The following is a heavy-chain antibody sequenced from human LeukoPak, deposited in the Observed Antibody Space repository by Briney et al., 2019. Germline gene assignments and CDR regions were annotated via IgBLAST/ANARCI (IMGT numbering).Heavy chain of an antibody. CDR2: IYYSEST. Sequence: SSETLSLTCTVSGGSISSYYWRWLRQPPGKGLEWIGYIYYSESTNYNPSLKSRVTISVDTSKNQFSLKLSSVTAAGTAVYYCARDREGYYGMDVWGQGTTVTVSS. J-gene: IGHJ6*02. CDR3: ARDREGYYGMDV. CDR1: GGSISSYY. V-gene: IGHV4-59*01.